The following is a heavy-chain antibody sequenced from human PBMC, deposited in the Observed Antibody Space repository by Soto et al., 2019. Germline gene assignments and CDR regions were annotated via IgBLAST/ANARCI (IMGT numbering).Heavy chain of an antibody. V-gene: IGHV4-39*01. CDR1: GGSFLTSSYY. J-gene: IGHJ4*02. CDR2: FFHSGST. Sequence: PSETLSLTCTVSGGSFLTSSYYWGWIRQPPGKGLEWIGTFFHSGSTDHNPSLKSRVTVSMDTSKNQFALKLTSVTAADTAGYYCARRSMGYGSAHAHYFDEWGQGTLVTVS. D-gene: IGHD5-18*01. CDR3: ARRSMGYGSAHAHYFDE.